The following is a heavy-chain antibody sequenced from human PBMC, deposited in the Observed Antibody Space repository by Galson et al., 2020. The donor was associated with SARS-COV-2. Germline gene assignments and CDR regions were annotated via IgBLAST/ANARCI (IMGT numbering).Heavy chain of an antibody. CDR1: GFPFSHYA. D-gene: IGHD3-22*01. CDR3: VRNFYDSSGSYSLGDY. Sequence: GGSLRLSFAPSGFPFSHYAMHWVRQTPGKGLEFVSPIRTYGVTTYYANSVKGRFTISRDSPKNTLYLQMGSLRAEDMAVYFCVRNFYDSSGSYSLGDYWGQGTLVTVSS. CDR2: IRTYGVTT. J-gene: IGHJ4*02. V-gene: IGHV3-64*01.